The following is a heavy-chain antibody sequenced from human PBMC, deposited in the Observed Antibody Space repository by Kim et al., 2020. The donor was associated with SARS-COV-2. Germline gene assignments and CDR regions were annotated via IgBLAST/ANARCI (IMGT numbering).Heavy chain of an antibody. CDR2: T. D-gene: IGHD5-18*01. V-gene: IGHV3-53*01. CDR3: ARGVYGYFFDY. Sequence: TYYADSVKGRFTISRDNSKNTLYLQMNSLRAEDTAVYYCARGVYGYFFDYWGQGTLVTVSS. J-gene: IGHJ4*02.